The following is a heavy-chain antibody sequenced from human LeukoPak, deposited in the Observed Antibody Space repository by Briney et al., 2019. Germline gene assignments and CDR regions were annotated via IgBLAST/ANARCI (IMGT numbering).Heavy chain of an antibody. CDR3: AKTGQSEYSSGWYYPSDGYYYYYYYMDV. CDR2: ISGSGGST. D-gene: IGHD6-19*01. Sequence: GGSLRLSCAASGFTFSSYAMHWVRQAPGKGLEWVSAISGSGGSTYYADSVKGRFTISRDNSKNTLYLQMNSLRAEDTAVYYCAKTGQSEYSSGWYYPSDGYYYYYYYMDVWGKGTTVTVSS. CDR1: GFTFSSYA. V-gene: IGHV3-23*01. J-gene: IGHJ6*03.